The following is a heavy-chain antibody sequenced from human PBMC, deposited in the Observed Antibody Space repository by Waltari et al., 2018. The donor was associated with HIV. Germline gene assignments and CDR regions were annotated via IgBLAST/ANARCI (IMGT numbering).Heavy chain of an antibody. D-gene: IGHD6-19*01. V-gene: IGHV3-30*04. Sequence: VQSGGGVAQPGRSLRLSWPASGVLISNNAMHWVRQSADKRLEWVAVITYDGGNQFVTDSLKGRFIISRDNARDTLYLEIKLLKVEDSGIYYCVRRSVLGLDLWGQGTTVIVS. CDR1: GVLISNNA. CDR3: VRRSVLGLDL. CDR2: ITYDGGNQ. J-gene: IGHJ6*02.